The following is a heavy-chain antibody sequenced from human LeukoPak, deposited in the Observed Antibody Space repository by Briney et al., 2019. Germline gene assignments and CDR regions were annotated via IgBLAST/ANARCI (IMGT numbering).Heavy chain of an antibody. Sequence: GRSLRLSCAASGFTFSSYAMHWVRQAPGKGLEWVAVISYDGSNKYYADSVKGRFTISRDNSKNTLYLQMNSLRAEDTAVYYCARNYGGYWGDGMDVWGQGTTVTVSS. D-gene: IGHD4-17*01. J-gene: IGHJ6*02. CDR3: ARNYGGYWGDGMDV. CDR2: ISYDGSNK. V-gene: IGHV3-30-3*01. CDR1: GFTFSSYA.